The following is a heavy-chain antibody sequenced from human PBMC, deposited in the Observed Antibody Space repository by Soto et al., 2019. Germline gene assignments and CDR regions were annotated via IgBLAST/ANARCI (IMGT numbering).Heavy chain of an antibody. J-gene: IGHJ4*02. CDR3: AHKVPEDWPIDY. CDR2: IYWDDSK. CDR1: GFSLSTIGLG. D-gene: IGHD3-9*01. V-gene: IGHV2-5*02. Sequence: QITLKESGPTMVRPTQTLTLTCAFSGFSLSTIGLGVGWIRQPPGKALEWLAVIYWDDSKHYSPSLRSRLTITKDTSKNQVVLTMTNMDPMDTGTYYCAHKVPEDWPIDYWGQGTLVTVSS.